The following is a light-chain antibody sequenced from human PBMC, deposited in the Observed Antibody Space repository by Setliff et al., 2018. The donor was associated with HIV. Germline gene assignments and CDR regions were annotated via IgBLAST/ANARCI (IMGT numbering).Light chain of an antibody. Sequence: QSALTQPPSVSAAPGQKVTISCSGSSSNIANDYVSWFQQVPGTAPKLLIYGNNKRPSGTPERVSASKSGTSATLGITGLQTGDEADYYCGAWDNSLSVYVFGTGTKVTVL. J-gene: IGLJ1*01. V-gene: IGLV1-51*02. CDR2: GNN. CDR1: SSNIANDY. CDR3: GAWDNSLSVYV.